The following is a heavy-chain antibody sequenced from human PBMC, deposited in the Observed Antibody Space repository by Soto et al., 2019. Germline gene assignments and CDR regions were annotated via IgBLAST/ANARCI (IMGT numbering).Heavy chain of an antibody. Sequence: PSETLSLTCTVSGGSISSSSYYWGWIRQPPGKGLEWIGSIYYSGSTYYNPSLKSRVTISVDTSKNQFSLKLSSVTAADTAVYYCARLIPYYDILTGYYNWFDPWGQGTLVTVSS. CDR2: IYYSGST. D-gene: IGHD3-9*01. V-gene: IGHV4-39*01. CDR3: ARLIPYYDILTGYYNWFDP. J-gene: IGHJ5*02. CDR1: GGSISSSSYY.